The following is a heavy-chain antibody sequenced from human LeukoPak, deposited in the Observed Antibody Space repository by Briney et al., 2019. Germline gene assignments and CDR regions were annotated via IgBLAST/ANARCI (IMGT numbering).Heavy chain of an antibody. D-gene: IGHD3-10*01. CDR1: GGSISSYY. V-gene: IGHV4-59*08. J-gene: IGHJ4*02. CDR3: ARVWVTMVRGVIIAFDY. Sequence: SETLSLTCTVSGGSISSYYWSWIRQPPGKGLEWIGYIYYSGSTNYKSSLKSRVTISVDTSKNQFSLKLSSVTAADTAVYYCARVWVTMVRGVIIAFDYWGQGTLVTVSS. CDR2: IYYSGST.